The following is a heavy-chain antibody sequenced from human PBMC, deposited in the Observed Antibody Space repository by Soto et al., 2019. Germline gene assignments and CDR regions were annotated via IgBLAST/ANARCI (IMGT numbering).Heavy chain of an antibody. D-gene: IGHD2-2*02. V-gene: IGHV5-51*01. CDR1: GYSFTTYW. CDR3: GRPETPTRSTDYTPPFDF. CDR2: IYPGDSDT. J-gene: IGHJ4*02. Sequence: GESLKLSCKGSGYSFTTYWIAWVRQMPGKGLEWMGIIYPGDSDTRYNPSFQSQVTISVDKSTSTAYLKWNNLYASDTATYYFGRPETPTRSTDYTPPFDFGGKGPLVTVSS.